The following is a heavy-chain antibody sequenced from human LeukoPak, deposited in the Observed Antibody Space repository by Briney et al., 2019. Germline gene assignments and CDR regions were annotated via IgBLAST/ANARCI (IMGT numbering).Heavy chain of an antibody. D-gene: IGHD4-17*01. V-gene: IGHV1-18*01. J-gene: IGHJ4*02. CDR1: GYTFTSYG. Sequence: GAAVTVPCKHSGYTFTSYGISRVRQAPGHPREWTGWISAYNGNTNYAQKPHRRVTMNTDTSTSKAQMHLKSLRSDDTALYYGARGEATVTILDHRGPGTLVTGFS. CDR2: ISAYNGNT. CDR3: ARGEATVTILDH.